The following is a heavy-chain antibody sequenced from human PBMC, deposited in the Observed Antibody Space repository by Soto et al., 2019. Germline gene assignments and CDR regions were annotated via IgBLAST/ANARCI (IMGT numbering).Heavy chain of an antibody. J-gene: IGHJ4*02. CDR2: VFYTGTT. Sequence: SETLSLTCTVSGGSISSYFYIWVRQPPGKGLEWIGSVFYTGTTDYNPSLKSRVTISVDTSKTQFSLNLRSVTAADTAVYYCARDLAAVPRAFDYWGRGTLVTVSS. D-gene: IGHD6-13*01. CDR1: GGSISSYF. CDR3: ARDLAAVPRAFDY. V-gene: IGHV4-59*01.